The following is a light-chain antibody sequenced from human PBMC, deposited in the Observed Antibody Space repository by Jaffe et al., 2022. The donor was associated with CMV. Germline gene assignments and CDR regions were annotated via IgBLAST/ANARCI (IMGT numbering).Light chain of an antibody. CDR1: SSNIGSNA. CDR2: SNN. V-gene: IGLV1-44*01. Sequence: QSVLTQPPSASGTPGQRVTISCSGSSSNIGSNAVNWYQQLPGTAPKLLIYSNNQRPSGVPDRFSGSKSGTSASLAISGLQSEDEAGYYCAAWDGSLIGRVFGGGTKLTVL. CDR3: AAWDGSLIGRV. J-gene: IGLJ3*02.